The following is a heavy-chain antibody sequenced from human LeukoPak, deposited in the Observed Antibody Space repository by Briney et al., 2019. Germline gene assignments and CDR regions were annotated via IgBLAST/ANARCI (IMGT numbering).Heavy chain of an antibody. J-gene: IGHJ2*01. CDR3: AKDRTVGASYCYFDL. D-gene: IGHD1-26*01. V-gene: IGHV3-23*01. Sequence: GGSLRLHCAASGFTFSSYAMSWVRQAPGKGLEWVSAIRGSGGITYYADSVKGRFTISRDNSKNTLYLQINSLRAEDTAVYYCAKDRTVGASYCYFDLWGRGALVTVSS. CDR1: GFTFSSYA. CDR2: IRGSGGIT.